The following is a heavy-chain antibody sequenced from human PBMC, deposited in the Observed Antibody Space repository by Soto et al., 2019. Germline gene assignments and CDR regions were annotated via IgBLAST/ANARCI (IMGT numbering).Heavy chain of an antibody. CDR1: GFTFSSYA. J-gene: IGHJ6*02. Sequence: GGSLRLSCAASGFTFSSYAMNWVRQPPGKGLEWVSAISGGGGNTFYADSVKGRFTISRDNSKNTLYLQMNSLRAEDTAIFHCAKGILVAGTTYYYGMDVWGQGTTVTVSS. V-gene: IGHV3-23*01. CDR2: ISGGGGNT. CDR3: AKGILVAGTTYYYGMDV. D-gene: IGHD6-19*01.